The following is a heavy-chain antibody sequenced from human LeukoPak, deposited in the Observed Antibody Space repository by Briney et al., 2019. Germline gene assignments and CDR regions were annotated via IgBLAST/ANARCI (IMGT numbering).Heavy chain of an antibody. CDR3: ARHDTSDCSGGSCYGAGDY. V-gene: IGHV5-51*01. Sequence: GESLKISCKGSGYSFTSYWIGWVRQMPGKGLEWMGIIYPGDSDTRYSPSFQGQVTISADKSISTACLQWSSLKASDTAMYYCARHDTSDCSGGSCYGAGDYWGQGTLVTVSS. CDR1: GYSFTSYW. CDR2: IYPGDSDT. D-gene: IGHD2-15*01. J-gene: IGHJ4*02.